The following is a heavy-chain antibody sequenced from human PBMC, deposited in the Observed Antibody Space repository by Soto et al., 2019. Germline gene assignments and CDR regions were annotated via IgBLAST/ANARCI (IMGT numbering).Heavy chain of an antibody. D-gene: IGHD2-21*02. V-gene: IGHV4-59*01. CDR3: ARDLWGYCGTDCYPLDV. CDR1: GGSISSYY. J-gene: IGHJ6*02. Sequence: SETLSLTCTVSGGSISSYYWSWIRQPPGKGLEWIGYMYNTGSTIYNPSLKSRVAISVDTSKNQFSLKLNSVTAADTAVYYCARDLWGYCGTDCYPLDVWGQGTTVTVS. CDR2: MYNTGST.